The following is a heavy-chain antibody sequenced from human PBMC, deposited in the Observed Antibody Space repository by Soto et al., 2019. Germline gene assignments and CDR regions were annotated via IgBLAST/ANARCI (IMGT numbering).Heavy chain of an antibody. V-gene: IGHV1-18*01. CDR3: AREMAGLGGEYDY. CDR1: GYTFTKYG. J-gene: IGHJ4*02. Sequence: QVQLVQSGAEVKNPGASVKVSCKTSGYTFTKYGVGWVRQAPGQGLEWMGWISGSSGNANYAEKVQGRITLTTDTSTSTAYRELRSLRSDDTDVYYCAREMAGLGGEYDYWRQGNLVTVSS. CDR2: ISGSSGNA. D-gene: IGHD3-16*01.